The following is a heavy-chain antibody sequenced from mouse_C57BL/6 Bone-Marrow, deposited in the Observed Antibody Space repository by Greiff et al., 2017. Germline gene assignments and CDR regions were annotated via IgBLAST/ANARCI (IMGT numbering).Heavy chain of an antibody. CDR1: GYTFTSYW. CDR3: AKGDGYRFAY. V-gene: IGHV1-69*01. CDR2: IDTSDSYT. Sequence: VQLQQSGAELVMPGASVKLSCKASGYTFTSYWMHWVKQRPGQGLEWIGEIDTSDSYTNYNQKFKGKSTLTVDKSSSTAYMQLSSLTSEDSAVYYFAKGDGYRFAYWGQGTLVTVSA. D-gene: IGHD2-3*01. J-gene: IGHJ3*01.